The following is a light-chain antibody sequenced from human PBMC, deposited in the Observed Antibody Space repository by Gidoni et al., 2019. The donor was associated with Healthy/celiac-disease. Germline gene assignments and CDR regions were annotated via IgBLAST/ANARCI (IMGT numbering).Light chain of an antibody. Sequence: EIVFTQSPATLSLSPGERATLSCRASQSVSSYLAWYQQKPGQAPRLLIYDASNRATGIPARFSGSGSGTDFTLTISSLEPEDFAVYYCQQRSNWPSTFXPXSKVDIK. CDR2: DAS. J-gene: IGKJ3*01. V-gene: IGKV3-11*01. CDR1: QSVSSY. CDR3: QQRSNWPST.